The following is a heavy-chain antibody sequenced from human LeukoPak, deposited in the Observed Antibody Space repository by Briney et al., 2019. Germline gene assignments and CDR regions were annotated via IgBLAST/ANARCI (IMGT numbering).Heavy chain of an antibody. Sequence: ASVTVSFTVSGYTLTELSMHWVRQAPGKGGGGMGGFDPEDGETIYAQKFQGRVTMTEDTSTDTAYMELSSLRSEDTAVYYCATEVTGTTGDWFDPWGQGTLVTVSS. CDR3: ATEVTGTTGDWFDP. J-gene: IGHJ5*02. D-gene: IGHD1-7*01. CDR1: GYTLTELS. V-gene: IGHV1-24*01. CDR2: FDPEDGET.